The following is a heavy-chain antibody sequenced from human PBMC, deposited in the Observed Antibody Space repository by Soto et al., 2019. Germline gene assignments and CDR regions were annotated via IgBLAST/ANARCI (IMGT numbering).Heavy chain of an antibody. CDR2: IYYSGST. V-gene: IGHV4-59*08. J-gene: IGHJ6*03. CDR3: ARNGEDYYYYYMDV. CDR1: GGSISSYY. Sequence: SETLSLTCTVSGGSISSYYWSWIRQPPGKGLEWIGYIYYSGSTNYNPSLKSRVTISVDTSKNQFSLKLSSVTAADTAVYYCARNGEDYYYYYMDVWGKGTTVTVAS. D-gene: IGHD3-10*01.